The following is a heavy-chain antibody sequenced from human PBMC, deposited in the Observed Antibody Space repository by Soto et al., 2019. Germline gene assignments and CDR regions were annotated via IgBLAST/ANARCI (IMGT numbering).Heavy chain of an antibody. CDR1: GYSFTSYW. J-gene: IGHJ5*01. Sequence: PGESLKISCKGSGYSFTSYWIGWVRQMPGKGLEWIGTVYYDGTTFYNPSLRGRVTVSIDTSKKQFFLNLPSVTAADTAVYYCARRARHFDFIDSWGRGTLVTVSS. CDR2: VYYDGTT. V-gene: IGHV5-51*01. D-gene: IGHD3-3*01. CDR3: ARRARHFDFIDS.